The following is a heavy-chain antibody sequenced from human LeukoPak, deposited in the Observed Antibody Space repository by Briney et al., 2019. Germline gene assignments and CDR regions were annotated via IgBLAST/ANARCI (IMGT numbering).Heavy chain of an antibody. CDR2: INPNSCGT. CDR1: GYTFTGYY. CDR3: VLFRGSLVRCWLRTNDF. Sequence: ASVKVSCKASGYTFTGYYMHWVRQSPGQGLEWMGWINPNSCGTNYAQKFQGRVTMTKNTSISTAYLELSRLRSDDTAVYYCVLFRGSLVRCWLRTNDFWGQGTLVTVSS. J-gene: IGHJ4*02. D-gene: IGHD3-9*01. V-gene: IGHV1-2*02.